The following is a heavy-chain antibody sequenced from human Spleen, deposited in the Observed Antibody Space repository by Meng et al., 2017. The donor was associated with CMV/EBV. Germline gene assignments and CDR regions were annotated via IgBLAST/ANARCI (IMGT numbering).Heavy chain of an antibody. J-gene: IGHJ4*02. Sequence: GESLRLSCAASGFTFSAYVMSWVRQAPGKGLEWISTISGSDGTTDYADSVKGRFTVSRDNSKNTLYLQMNGLRTDDTAVYYCAIPIAVAGTHDYWGQGTLVTVSS. CDR3: AIPIAVAGTHDY. V-gene: IGHV3-23*01. CDR1: GFTFSAYV. D-gene: IGHD6-19*01. CDR2: ISGSDGTT.